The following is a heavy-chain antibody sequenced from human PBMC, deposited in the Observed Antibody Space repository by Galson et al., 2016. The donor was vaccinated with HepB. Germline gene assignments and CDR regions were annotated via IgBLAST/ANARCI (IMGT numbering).Heavy chain of an antibody. D-gene: IGHD3-9*01. CDR2: IHYSGIT. CDR1: DDSMTRPGYY. J-gene: IGHJ5*02. Sequence: TLSLTCSVSDDSMTRPGYYWTWIRQPPGGGLEWIGYIHYSGITFYNPSLRSRVIISLDMFKNLFTLRLTAVTAADTGVYYCARDGSYDSLAGFYNGWFEPWGQGTLVTVSS. V-gene: IGHV4-31*03. CDR3: ARDGSYDSLAGFYNGWFEP.